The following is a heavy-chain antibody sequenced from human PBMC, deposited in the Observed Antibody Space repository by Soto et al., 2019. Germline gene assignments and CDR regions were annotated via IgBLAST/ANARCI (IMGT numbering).Heavy chain of an antibody. D-gene: IGHD3-22*01. CDR2: ISGSGIST. V-gene: IGHV3-23*01. CDR3: AKNSESSAYSSFDY. CDR1: GLTFSSYA. Sequence: PGGSLRLSCAAPGLTFSSYAMSWVRQAPGKGLEWVSGISGSGISTYYADSVKGRFTISRDNSKNTLYLQMNSLRAEDTAVYYCAKNSESSAYSSFDYWGQGTLVTVSS. J-gene: IGHJ4*02.